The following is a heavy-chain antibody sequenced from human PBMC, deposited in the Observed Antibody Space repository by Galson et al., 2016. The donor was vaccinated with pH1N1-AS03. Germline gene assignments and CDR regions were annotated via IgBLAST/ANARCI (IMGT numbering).Heavy chain of an antibody. J-gene: IGHJ4*02. Sequence: TLSLTCDVSGYSISTGYYWGWIRQPPGKGLEWIGSIYHTGTSHYNTSVKSRVIISVDTSKNQFSLKLSSVSASDTAVYYCVRGGREIRSDAIFPGGADSWGRGTLVSVSS. D-gene: IGHD2-15*01. CDR1: GYSISTGYY. CDR3: VRGGREIRSDAIFPGGADS. V-gene: IGHV4-38-2*01. CDR2: IYHTGTS.